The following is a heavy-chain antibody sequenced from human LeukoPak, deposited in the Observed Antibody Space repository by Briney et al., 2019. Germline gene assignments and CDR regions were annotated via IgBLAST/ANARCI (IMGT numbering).Heavy chain of an antibody. V-gene: IGHV3-7*03. Sequence: GGSLRLSCAASGFTFSTYWMNWLRQAPGKGLEGVANIKQDGSEKYYVDSVKGRFTLSRDSAKNSLYLQMNSLRAEDTAVYYCARAEWSNWYFDLWGRGTLVTVSS. CDR2: IKQDGSEK. CDR3: ARAEWSNWYFDL. J-gene: IGHJ2*01. CDR1: GFTFSTYW. D-gene: IGHD3-3*01.